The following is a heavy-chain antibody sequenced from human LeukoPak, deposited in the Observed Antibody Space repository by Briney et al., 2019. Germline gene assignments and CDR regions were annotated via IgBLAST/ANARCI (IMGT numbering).Heavy chain of an antibody. J-gene: IGHJ6*03. CDR2: ISASGGST. Sequence: GGSLRLSCAASGFTLSSYAMSWVRQAPGKGLEWVSSISASGGSTNYADSVKGRFTISRDNSKNTVYLQMNSLRAEDAAVYYCAKVMKGSERLTMVRGVIIKTAGLYYMDVWGKGTTVTVSS. CDR1: GFTLSSYA. D-gene: IGHD3-10*01. CDR3: AKVMKGSERLTMVRGVIIKTAGLYYMDV. V-gene: IGHV3-23*01.